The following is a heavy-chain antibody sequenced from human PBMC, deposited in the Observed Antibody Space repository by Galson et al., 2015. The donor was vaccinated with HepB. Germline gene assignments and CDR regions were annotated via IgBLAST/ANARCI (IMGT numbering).Heavy chain of an antibody. Sequence: SVKVSCKASGYTFTSYGISWVRQAPGQGLEWMGWISAYNGNTNYAQKLQGRVTMTTDTSTSTAYMELRSLRSDDTAVYYCARDPLWFGELPTADWGQGTLVTVSS. J-gene: IGHJ4*02. CDR3: ARDPLWFGELPTAD. V-gene: IGHV1-18*04. CDR2: ISAYNGNT. CDR1: GYTFTSYG. D-gene: IGHD3-10*01.